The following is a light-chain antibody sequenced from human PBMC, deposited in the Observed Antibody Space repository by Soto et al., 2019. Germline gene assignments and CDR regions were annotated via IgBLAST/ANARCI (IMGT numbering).Light chain of an antibody. CDR2: GAS. V-gene: IGKV3-20*01. Sequence: EIVLTQSPVTLSLSPGERATLSCRASQSVSSSFLAWYQQKPGQAPRLLIYGASSRATGIPDRFSGSGSGTEFTLTISSLQSEDFAVYYCQQYNNWLALTFGGGTKVDIK. CDR3: QQYNNWLALT. CDR1: QSVSSSF. J-gene: IGKJ4*01.